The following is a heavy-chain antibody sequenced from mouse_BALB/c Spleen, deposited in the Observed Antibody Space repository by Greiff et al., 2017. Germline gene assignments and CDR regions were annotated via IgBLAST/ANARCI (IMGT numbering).Heavy chain of an antibody. CDR2: IDPETGGT. V-gene: IGHV1-15*01. Sequence: VQLQQSGAELVRPGASVTLSCKASGYTFTDYEMHWVKQTPVHGLEWIGAIDPETGGTAYNQKFKGKATLTADKSSSTAYMELRSLTSEDSAVYYGTRKGFTTATWFAYWGQGTLVTVSA. CDR1: GYTFTDYE. D-gene: IGHD1-2*01. CDR3: TRKGFTTATWFAY. J-gene: IGHJ3*01.